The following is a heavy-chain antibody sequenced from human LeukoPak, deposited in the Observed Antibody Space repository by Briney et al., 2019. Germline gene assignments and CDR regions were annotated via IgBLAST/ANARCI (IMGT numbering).Heavy chain of an antibody. Sequence: ASLKVSCKASGYTFTSYGISWVRQAPGQGLEWMGWISAYNGNTNYAQKLQGRVTMTTDTSTSTAYMELRSLRSDDTAVYYCARELVVYCSSTSCSSRGSYYYYMDVWGKGTTVTVSS. J-gene: IGHJ6*03. V-gene: IGHV1-18*01. D-gene: IGHD2-2*01. CDR3: ARELVVYCSSTSCSSRGSYYYYMDV. CDR2: ISAYNGNT. CDR1: GYTFTSYG.